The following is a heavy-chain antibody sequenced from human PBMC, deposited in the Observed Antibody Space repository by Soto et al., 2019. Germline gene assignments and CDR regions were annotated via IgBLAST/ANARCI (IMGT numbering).Heavy chain of an antibody. CDR3: ARHGGPDARGHLDFDY. CDR2: IYPGDSDA. Sequence: PGESLKISCQGSGYSFTNYWIGWVRQMPGKGLKWMGIIYPGDSDARYSPSFQGQVTMSADKSIRIAYLQWNSLKASDTAIYYCARHGGPDARGHLDFDYWGQGTLVTSPQ. D-gene: IGHD3-16*01. J-gene: IGHJ4*02. CDR1: GYSFTNYW. V-gene: IGHV5-51*01.